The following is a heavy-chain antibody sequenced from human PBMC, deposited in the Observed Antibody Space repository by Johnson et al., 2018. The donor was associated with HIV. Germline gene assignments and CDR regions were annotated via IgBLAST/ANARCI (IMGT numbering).Heavy chain of an antibody. J-gene: IGHJ3*02. Sequence: VQLVESGGGLVQPGGSLRLSCAASGFTFDDYGMSWVRQAPGKGLEWVSGINWNGGRTGYADSVKGRFTISRDNAKNSLYLQMNSLRAEDTAVYYCARELRGGHTDAFDIWGQGTMVTVSS. D-gene: IGHD5-18*01. CDR1: GFTFDDYG. V-gene: IGHV3-20*04. CDR2: INWNGGRT. CDR3: ARELRGGHTDAFDI.